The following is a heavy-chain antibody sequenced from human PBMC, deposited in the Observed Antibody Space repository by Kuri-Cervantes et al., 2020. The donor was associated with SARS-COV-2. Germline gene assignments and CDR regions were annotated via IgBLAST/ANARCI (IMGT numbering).Heavy chain of an antibody. CDR3: ARGGPSAQLRPIAVTTSLDP. J-gene: IGHJ5*02. CDR2: ISYDGSNK. V-gene: IGHV3-30*03. D-gene: IGHD4-17*01. Sequence: GGSLRLSCAASGFIFSSYGMHWVRQAPGKGLEWVAVISYDGSNKYYADSVKGRFTISRDNSKNTLYLQMNSLRAEDTAVYYCARGGPSAQLRPIAVTTSLDPWGQGTLVTVSS. CDR1: GFIFSSYG.